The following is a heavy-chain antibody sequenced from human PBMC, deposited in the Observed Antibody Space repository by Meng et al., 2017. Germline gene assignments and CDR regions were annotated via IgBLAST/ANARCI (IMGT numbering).Heavy chain of an antibody. CDR1: GYTFTSYA. D-gene: IGHD2-15*01. Sequence: QVQLVQSGAEGKKPGASVKVSCKASGYTFTSYAMHWVRQAPGQRLEWMGWINAGNGNTKYSQKFQGRVTITRDTSASTAYMELSSLRSEDTAVYYCARTPLRYCSGGSCYYFDYWGQGTLVTVSS. CDR3: ARTPLRYCSGGSCYYFDY. J-gene: IGHJ4*02. V-gene: IGHV1-3*01. CDR2: INAGNGNT.